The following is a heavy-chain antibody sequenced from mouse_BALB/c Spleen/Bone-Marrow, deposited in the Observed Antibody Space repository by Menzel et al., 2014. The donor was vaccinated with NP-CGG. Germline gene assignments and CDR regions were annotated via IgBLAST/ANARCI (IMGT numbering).Heavy chain of an antibody. CDR2: INPSTGYT. CDR1: GYTFTSYW. Sequence: QVQLQQSGAELAKPGASVKMSYKASGYTFTSYWMHWVKQRPGQGLEWIGYINPSTGYTDYNQKFNDKATLTADKSSSTAYMQLSSLTSKDSAVYYCARGNPLYAMDYWGQGTSVTVSS. V-gene: IGHV1-7*01. D-gene: IGHD2-1*01. CDR3: ARGNPLYAMDY. J-gene: IGHJ4*01.